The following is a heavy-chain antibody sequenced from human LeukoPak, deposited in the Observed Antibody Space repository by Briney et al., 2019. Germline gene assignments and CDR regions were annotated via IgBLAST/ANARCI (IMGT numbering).Heavy chain of an antibody. CDR1: GFTFSSSW. CDR2: ITRDGSNT. V-gene: IGHV3-74*01. J-gene: IGHJ6*04. D-gene: IGHD3-16*01. CDR3: ARDPGYESWSPFWGGMDV. Sequence: GGSLRLSCAASGFTFSSSWMHWVRQAPGKGLVWVSRITRDGSNTTYADSVKGRFTTSRDNAKNTLYLQMDSLRDDDTAVYYCARDPGYESWSPFWGGMDVWGNGTTVIVSS.